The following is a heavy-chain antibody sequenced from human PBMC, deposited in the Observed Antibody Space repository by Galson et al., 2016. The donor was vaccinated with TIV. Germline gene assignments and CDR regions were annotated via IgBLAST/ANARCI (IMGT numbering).Heavy chain of an antibody. V-gene: IGHV4-38-2*01. CDR2: IYHGGST. J-gene: IGHJ4*02. CDR1: GYSISRGFY. D-gene: IGHD5-18*01. CDR3: ARGTGFSYGFWY. Sequence: ESLSLTCAVSGYSISRGFYWAWIRQPPGKGLEWMGTIYHGGSTYFNPSLKSRVAISVDTSKNQFSLKLTSVTASDTAVYYCARGTGFSYGFWYWGQGALVTVSS.